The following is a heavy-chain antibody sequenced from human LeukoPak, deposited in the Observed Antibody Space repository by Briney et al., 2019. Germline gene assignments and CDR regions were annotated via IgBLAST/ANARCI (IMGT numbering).Heavy chain of an antibody. D-gene: IGHD5-12*01. CDR1: GFTFSSAA. Sequence: PGGSLRLSCAASGFTFSSAAMTWVRQDPGKGLEWVSTITGSDDATYYADSVKGRFTISRDFSRNTVGLQMNSLRTEDPAIYYCAKGPQLYSGYHPDYWGQGTLVTVSS. J-gene: IGHJ4*02. V-gene: IGHV3-23*01. CDR2: ITGSDDAT. CDR3: AKGPQLYSGYHPDY.